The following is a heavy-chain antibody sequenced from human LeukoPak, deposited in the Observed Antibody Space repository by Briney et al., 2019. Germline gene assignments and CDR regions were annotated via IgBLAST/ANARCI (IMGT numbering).Heavy chain of an antibody. Sequence: SETLSLTCTVSGGSITGSSYYWGWIRQPPGKGLEWIGSMYYSGSTYYNPSLKSRLTISVDTSKNHFSLKLTSVTAADTAVYYCARQYYDNTGYYYFDYWGQGTLVTVSS. V-gene: IGHV4-39*02. D-gene: IGHD3-22*01. CDR3: ARQYYDNTGYYYFDY. CDR2: MYYSGST. CDR1: GGSITGSSYY. J-gene: IGHJ4*02.